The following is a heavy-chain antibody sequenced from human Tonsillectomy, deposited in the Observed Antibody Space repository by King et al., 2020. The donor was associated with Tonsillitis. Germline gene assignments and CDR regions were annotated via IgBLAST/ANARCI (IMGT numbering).Heavy chain of an antibody. J-gene: IGHJ4*02. CDR2: ISPFNDNT. CDR3: AGDHSAYYYGSASYIDL. V-gene: IGHV1-18*01. CDR1: GYTFTSYG. Sequence: VQLVESGAEVKKPGASVKVSCKASGYTFTSYGISWVRQAPGQSLEWSGWISPFNDNTNYVQNYQGRVTMTTDTSTSTASMGLRSLRSDDTAVYYCAGDHSAYYYGSASYIDLWGQGTLVTVSS. D-gene: IGHD3-10*01.